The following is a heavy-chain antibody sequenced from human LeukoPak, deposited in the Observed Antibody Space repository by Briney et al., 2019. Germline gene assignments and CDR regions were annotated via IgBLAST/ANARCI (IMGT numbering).Heavy chain of an antibody. D-gene: IGHD5-18*01. CDR2: IDPSDSET. V-gene: IGHV5-51*01. J-gene: IGHJ4*02. Sequence: GESLKISCKASGYSFTSYWIGWVRQMPGKGLEWMGIIDPSDSETRHTPSFQGQVTISVDKSLTTAYPQWNSLKASDTAMYYCARQTAMGRSGDYWGQGTLVTVSS. CDR1: GYSFTSYW. CDR3: ARQTAMGRSGDY.